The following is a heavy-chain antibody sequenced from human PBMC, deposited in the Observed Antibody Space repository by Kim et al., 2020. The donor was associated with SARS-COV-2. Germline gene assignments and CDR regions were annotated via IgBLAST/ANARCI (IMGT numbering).Heavy chain of an antibody. CDR3: ARGTYLNPGAAEA. D-gene: IGHD3-10*01. V-gene: IGHV3-11*01. CDR2: ISSRGSNT. J-gene: IGHJ5*02. Sequence: GGSLRLSCAASGFTLSDCYMSWIRQAPGKGLEWVSYISSRGSNTDYAASVKGRFTISRDSAKKSLYLQMNNLRVEDTAVYYCARGTYLNPGAAEAWGQGT. CDR1: GFTLSDCY.